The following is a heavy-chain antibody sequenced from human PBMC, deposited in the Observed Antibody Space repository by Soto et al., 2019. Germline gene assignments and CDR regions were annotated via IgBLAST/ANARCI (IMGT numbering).Heavy chain of an antibody. D-gene: IGHD6-19*01. Sequence: PGGSLRLSCAASGFTFRNYGMHWVRQAPGKGLEWVAVIWYDGNTKYYADSVKGRFTISRDNLKNTLYLQMNSLTAEDTAVYYCARPLVAPVAGPYYYGMDVWGQGTTVTVSS. CDR2: IWYDGNTK. CDR3: ARPLVAPVAGPYYYGMDV. CDR1: GFTFRNYG. V-gene: IGHV3-33*01. J-gene: IGHJ6*02.